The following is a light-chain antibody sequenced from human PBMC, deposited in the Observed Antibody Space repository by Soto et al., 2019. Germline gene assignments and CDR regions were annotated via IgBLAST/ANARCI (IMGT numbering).Light chain of an antibody. CDR2: YDD. CDR3: AACDDSLHAPV. V-gene: IGLV1-36*01. J-gene: IGLJ2*01. CDR1: SSNIGNNA. Sequence: QSVLTQPPSVSGAPRQRVTISCSGSSSNIGNNAVNWYQQLPGKAPKLLIYYDDLLPSGVSDRFSGSKSGTSASLAISGLHSDDDADYYSAACDDSLHAPVFGAGTKLTVL.